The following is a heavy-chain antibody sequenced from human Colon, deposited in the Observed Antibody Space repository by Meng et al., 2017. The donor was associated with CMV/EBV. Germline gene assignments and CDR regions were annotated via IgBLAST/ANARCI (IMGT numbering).Heavy chain of an antibody. CDR3: AKTLFVPPAIMSVFAPNDY. Sequence: GESLKISCAASGFTFSSYWMGWVRQPPGKGLEWVANIKQDGSEKYHVDSVKGRFTISRDNAKNSVYLQMNSLRAEDTAVYYCAKTLFVPPAIMSVFAPNDYWGQGTLVTVSS. CDR2: IKQDGSEK. J-gene: IGHJ4*02. CDR1: GFTFSSYW. D-gene: IGHD2-2*02. V-gene: IGHV3-7*03.